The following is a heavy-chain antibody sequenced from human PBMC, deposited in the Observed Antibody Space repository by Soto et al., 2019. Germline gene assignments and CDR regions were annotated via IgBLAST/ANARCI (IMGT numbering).Heavy chain of an antibody. CDR2: ISYDGSDK. CDR3: AKDGEGSIWGTYADV. Sequence: GGSLRLSCAASGFSFSRYAIHWVRQAPGKGLEWVAVISYDGSDKFYGDSVRGRFTVSRDNSKNTLYLQMNSLRADDTAVYFYAKDGEGSIWGTYADVWGKGTTVTVSS. V-gene: IGHV3-30*18. D-gene: IGHD3-16*01. CDR1: GFSFSRYA. J-gene: IGHJ6*04.